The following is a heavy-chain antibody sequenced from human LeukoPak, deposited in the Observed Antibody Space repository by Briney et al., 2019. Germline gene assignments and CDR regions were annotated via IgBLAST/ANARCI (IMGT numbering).Heavy chain of an antibody. D-gene: IGHD3-10*01. CDR1: GGSFSGYY. V-gene: IGHV4-34*01. CDR3: VSNRGAGNYFDY. Sequence: SETPSLTCAVYGGSFSGYYWSWIRQPPGKGLEWIGEINHSGSTNYDPSLKSRVTISVDTSKNQFSLKLSSVTAADTAVYYCVSNRGAGNYFDYWGQGTLVTVSS. J-gene: IGHJ4*02. CDR2: INHSGST.